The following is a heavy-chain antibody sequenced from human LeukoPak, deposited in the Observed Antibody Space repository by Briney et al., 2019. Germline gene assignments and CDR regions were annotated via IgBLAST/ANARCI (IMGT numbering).Heavy chain of an antibody. CDR3: ARAGSSGSVDY. D-gene: IGHD6-19*01. J-gene: IGHJ4*02. CDR2: ISQDGSEK. V-gene: IGHV3-7*04. Sequence: GGSLRLSCAASGFTFTNAWMSWVRQAPGKGLEWVAIISQDGSEKYYVDSVRGRFTISRDNAKNSLYLQMNSLRAEDTAVYYCARAGSSGSVDYWGQGTLVTVSS. CDR1: GFTFTNAW.